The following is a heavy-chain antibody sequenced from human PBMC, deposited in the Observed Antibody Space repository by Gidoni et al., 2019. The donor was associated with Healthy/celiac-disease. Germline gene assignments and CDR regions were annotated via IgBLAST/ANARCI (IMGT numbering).Heavy chain of an antibody. J-gene: IGHJ6*02. Sequence: EVQLVDSGGGLVQPGWSLRLSCAASGFPLFGYAMHWVRQAPGKGLEWGSGISWNSGSIGYADSVKGRFTISRDNAKNSLYLQMNSLRAEDTALYYCAKSFRPYYYYYGMDVWGQGTTVTVSS. CDR3: AKSFRPYYYYYGMDV. V-gene: IGHV3-9*01. CDR1: GFPLFGYA. CDR2: ISWNSGSI.